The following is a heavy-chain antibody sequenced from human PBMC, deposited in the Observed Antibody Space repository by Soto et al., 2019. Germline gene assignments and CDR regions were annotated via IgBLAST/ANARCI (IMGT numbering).Heavy chain of an antibody. Sequence: SETLSLTCAVSGDSISSTNWWAWVRQPPGKGLEWIGEIFHSGSTNYNPSLKSRVTISIDKSKNQFSLELSSVTATDTAMYYCARAYDTSGYAHDCGHGDVVTVSS. J-gene: IGHJ4*01. CDR3: ARAYDTSGYAHD. CDR2: IFHSGST. V-gene: IGHV4-4*02. D-gene: IGHD3-22*01. CDR1: GDSISSTNW.